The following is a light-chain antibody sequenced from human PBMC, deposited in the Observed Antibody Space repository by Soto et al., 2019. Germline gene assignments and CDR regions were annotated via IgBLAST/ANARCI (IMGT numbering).Light chain of an antibody. CDR2: WAS. Sequence: DIVITQSTVSLAVALDETATINCKCSQTVFSTSNNRDYLAWYSQKPGPPPKLIINWASTVLSGPPDRFSGSGPGTDFTLTITSLQAEDVAVYYCQHYLDFPLTFGGGTKVDIK. J-gene: IGKJ4*01. V-gene: IGKV4-1*01. CDR1: QTVFSTSNNRDY. CDR3: QHYLDFPLT.